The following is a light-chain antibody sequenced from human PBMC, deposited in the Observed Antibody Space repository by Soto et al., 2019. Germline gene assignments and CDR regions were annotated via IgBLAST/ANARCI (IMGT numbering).Light chain of an antibody. CDR2: EGS. J-gene: IGLJ2*01. V-gene: IGLV2-23*01. CDR1: SSDVGNYNL. Sequence: QSVLTQPASVSGSPGQSITISCTGTSSDVGNYNLVSWYQHHPGQAPKLMIYEGSKRPSGVSNRFSVSKSGNTASLTISGLQAEDEADYYCCSYAGSSTLVFGGGTKLTVL. CDR3: CSYAGSSTLV.